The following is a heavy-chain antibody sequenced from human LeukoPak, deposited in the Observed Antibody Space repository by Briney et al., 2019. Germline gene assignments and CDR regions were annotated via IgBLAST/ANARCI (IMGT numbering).Heavy chain of an antibody. D-gene: IGHD6-13*01. J-gene: IGHJ4*02. CDR3: ARLSGIAAAVGY. CDR2: INPNSGGT. CDR1: GYTFTGYY. Sequence: ASVKVSCKASGYTFTGYYMHWVRQAPGQGLEWMGWINPNSGGTNYAQTFQGRVTMTRDTSISTAYMELSRLRSDDTAVYYCARLSGIAAAVGYWGQGTLVTVSS. V-gene: IGHV1-2*02.